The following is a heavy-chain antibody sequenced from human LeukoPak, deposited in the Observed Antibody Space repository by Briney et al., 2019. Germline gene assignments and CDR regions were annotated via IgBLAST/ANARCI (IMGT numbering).Heavy chain of an antibody. Sequence: SETLSLTCTVSGGSISSSSYYWGWIRQPPGTGLEWIGSIYHSGSTYYNPSLKSRVTISVDTSKNQFSLKLSSVTAADTAMYFCVKSGGYGLIDYWGQGTLVTVSS. CDR3: VKSGGYGLIDY. V-gene: IGHV4-39*01. CDR1: GGSISSSSYY. J-gene: IGHJ4*02. D-gene: IGHD1-26*01. CDR2: IYHSGST.